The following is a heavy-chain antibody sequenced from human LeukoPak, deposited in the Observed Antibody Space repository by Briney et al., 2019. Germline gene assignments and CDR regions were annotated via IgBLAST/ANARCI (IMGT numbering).Heavy chain of an antibody. J-gene: IGHJ4*02. CDR2: IYYSGST. V-gene: IGHV4-59*08. D-gene: IGHD2-15*01. Sequence: SETLSLTCTVSGGSISSYYWSWIRQPPGKGLEWIGYIYYSGSTNYNPSLKSRVTISVDTSKNQFSLKLSSVTAADTAVYYCARLLDIVVVVAAYFDYWGQGTLVTVSS. CDR3: ARLLDIVVVVAAYFDY. CDR1: GGSISSYY.